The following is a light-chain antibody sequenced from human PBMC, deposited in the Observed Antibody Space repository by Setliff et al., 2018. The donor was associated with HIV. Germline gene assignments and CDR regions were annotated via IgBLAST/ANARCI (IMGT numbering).Light chain of an antibody. Sequence: QSALTQPDSVSGSPGQSITISCTGTSSDIGSYDLVSWFQQHPGKAPKAIIYEVAKRPSGVSNRLSGSKSGNTASLTISGLQAEDEADYYCCSNTGSNTYVFGTGTKVTVL. J-gene: IGLJ1*01. CDR1: SSDIGSYDL. CDR2: EVA. V-gene: IGLV2-23*02. CDR3: CSNTGSNTYV.